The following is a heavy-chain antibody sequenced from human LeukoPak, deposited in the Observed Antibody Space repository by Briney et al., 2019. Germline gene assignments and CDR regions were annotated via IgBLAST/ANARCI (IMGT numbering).Heavy chain of an antibody. CDR2: IYHSGST. CDR1: GYSISSGYY. Sequence: PSETLSLTCTVSGYSISSGYYWGWIRQPPGKGLEWIGSIYHSGSTYYNPSLKSRVTISVDTSKNRFSLKLGSVTAADTAVYYCARDGESGSYRDWGQGTLVTVSS. CDR3: ARDGESGSYRD. D-gene: IGHD1-26*01. J-gene: IGHJ4*02. V-gene: IGHV4-38-2*02.